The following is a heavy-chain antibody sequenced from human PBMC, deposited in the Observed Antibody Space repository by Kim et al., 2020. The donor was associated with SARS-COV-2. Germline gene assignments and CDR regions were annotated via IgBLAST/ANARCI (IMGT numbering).Heavy chain of an antibody. J-gene: IGHJ4*02. D-gene: IGHD1-1*01. CDR2: VSGSGDKT. V-gene: IGHV3-23*01. CDR3: ALKESLGSGY. Sequence: GGSLRLSCSVSGVAFSNYAMTWVRQVPEKGLEWVSAVSGSGDKTYYADSVKGRFTISRDNSKSTLYLQMNSLRAEDTAIYYCALKESLGSGYGGKGNLGTVSS. CDR1: GVAFSNYA.